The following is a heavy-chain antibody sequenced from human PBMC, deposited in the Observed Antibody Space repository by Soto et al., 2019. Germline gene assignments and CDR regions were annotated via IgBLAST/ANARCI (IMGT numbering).Heavy chain of an antibody. CDR2: IWYDGSNK. D-gene: IGHD5-18*01. CDR1: GFTFSSYG. CDR3: ARDHLGTAMEYYYYGMDV. J-gene: IGHJ6*02. V-gene: IGHV3-33*01. Sequence: GGSLRLSCAASGFTFSSYGMHWVRQAPGKGLEWVAVIWYDGSNKYYADSVKGRFTISRDNSKNTLYLQMNSLRAEDTAVYYCARDHLGTAMEYYYYGMDVWGQGTTVTVSS.